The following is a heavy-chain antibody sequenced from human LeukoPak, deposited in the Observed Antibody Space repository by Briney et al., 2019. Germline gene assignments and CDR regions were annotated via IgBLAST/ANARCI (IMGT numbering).Heavy chain of an antibody. CDR1: GFTFSNAW. CDR2: IKSKTDGGTT. V-gene: IGHV3-15*01. D-gene: IGHD4-17*01. CDR3: TTEYGDTVYFDY. J-gene: IGHJ4*02. Sequence: GGSLRLSCAASGFTFSNAWMSWVRQAPGKGLEWVGRIKSKTDGGTTDYAAPVKGRFSISRDDSKNTLYLQMNSLKTEDTAVYYCTTEYGDTVYFDYWGQGTLVTVSS.